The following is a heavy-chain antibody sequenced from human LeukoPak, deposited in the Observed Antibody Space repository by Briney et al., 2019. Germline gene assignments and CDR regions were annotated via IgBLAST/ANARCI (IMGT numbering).Heavy chain of an antibody. J-gene: IGHJ6*03. D-gene: IGHD2-15*01. CDR2: IYYSGST. CDR1: GGSISSYY. CDR3: ARRVVVAASYYYYYYMDV. Sequence: SETLSLTCTVSGGSISSYYWSWIRQPPGKGLEWIGYIYYSGSTNYNPSLKSRVTISVDTSKNQFSLKLSSVTAADTAVYYCARRVVVAASYYYYYYMDVWGKGTTVTVSS. V-gene: IGHV4-59*01.